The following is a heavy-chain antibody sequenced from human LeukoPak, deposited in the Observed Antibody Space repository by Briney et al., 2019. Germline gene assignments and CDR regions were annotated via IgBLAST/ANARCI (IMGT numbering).Heavy chain of an antibody. CDR3: ARNEKWGRDY. V-gene: IGHV3-7*03. CDR1: GFTFSSHW. D-gene: IGHD1-26*01. Sequence: PGGSLRLSRAASGFTFSSHWMSWVRQAPGKGLEWVANIVQDGSQKYYVDSVKGRFTISRDNGKNSLYLQMNSLRAEDTAVYYCARNEKWGRDYWGQGTLVTVSS. J-gene: IGHJ4*02. CDR2: IVQDGSQK.